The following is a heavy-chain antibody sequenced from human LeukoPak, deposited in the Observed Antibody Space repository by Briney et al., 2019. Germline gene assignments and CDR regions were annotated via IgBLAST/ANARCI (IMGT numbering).Heavy chain of an antibody. CDR1: VGSISSYY. Sequence: SETLSLTCTVSVGSISSYYWSWIRQPPGKGLEWIGYIYYSGSTYYNPSLKSRVTISVDRSKNQFSLKLSSVTAADTAVYYCARVSGVSFDYWGQGTLVTVSS. CDR3: ARVSGVSFDY. CDR2: IYYSGST. D-gene: IGHD3-3*01. V-gene: IGHV4-59*12. J-gene: IGHJ4*02.